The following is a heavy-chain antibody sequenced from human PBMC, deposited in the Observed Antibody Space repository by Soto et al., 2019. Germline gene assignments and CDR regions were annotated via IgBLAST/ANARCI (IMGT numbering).Heavy chain of an antibody. CDR3: TTDVEQWLVPAYYYFYGLDV. CDR2: IKGKTDGGTT. J-gene: IGHJ6*02. CDR1: GFTFTNAW. Sequence: GGSLRLSCAASGFTFTNAWMNWVRQAPGKGLEWVGRIKGKTDGGTTDYGTPVKGRFTISRDDSKTTVHLQMNSLKTEDTAVYYCTTDVEQWLVPAYYYFYGLDVWGQGTTVTVSS. V-gene: IGHV3-15*07. D-gene: IGHD6-19*01.